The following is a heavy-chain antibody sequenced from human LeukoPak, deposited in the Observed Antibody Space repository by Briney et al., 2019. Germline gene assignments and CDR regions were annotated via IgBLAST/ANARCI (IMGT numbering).Heavy chain of an antibody. V-gene: IGHV3-11*01. CDR3: ARAGTTGNWFDP. Sequence: PGGSLRLSCAGSGFIFSDHYTTWIRQAPGKGLEWVSYISSSGRTMYYGDFVEGRFTVSRDNTKNSLYLQMNSLRAEDTAVYYCARAGTTGNWFDPWGQGTLVTVYS. D-gene: IGHD1-1*01. CDR1: GFIFSDHY. CDR2: ISSSGRTM. J-gene: IGHJ5*02.